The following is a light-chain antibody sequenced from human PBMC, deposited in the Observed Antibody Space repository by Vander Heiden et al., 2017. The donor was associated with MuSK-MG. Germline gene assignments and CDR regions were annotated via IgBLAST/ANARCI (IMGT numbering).Light chain of an antibody. J-gene: IGKJ1*01. Sequence: EIVLTQSPGTLSLSPGERANLSCRASQSINSACLAWYQQRPGQAPRLLIYGAYTRANGIPDRFSGSGSGTDFTLTITRLEPEDSAVYYCQQYGSLRTFGQGTKVEIK. CDR2: GAY. CDR3: QQYGSLRT. V-gene: IGKV3-20*01. CDR1: QSINSAC.